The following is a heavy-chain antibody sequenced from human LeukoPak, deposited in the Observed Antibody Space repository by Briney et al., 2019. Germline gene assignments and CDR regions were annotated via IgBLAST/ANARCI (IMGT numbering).Heavy chain of an antibody. CDR1: GYTFTSYG. CDR3: ARDGGSYSDWFDP. Sequence: ASVKVSCTASGYTFTSYGISWVRQAPGQGLEWMGWISVYNANTKYAQKLQGRVTMTRDTSTSTAYMELRSLRSDDTAVYYCARDGGSYSDWFDPWGQGTLVIVSS. J-gene: IGHJ5*02. D-gene: IGHD1-26*01. V-gene: IGHV1-18*01. CDR2: ISVYNANT.